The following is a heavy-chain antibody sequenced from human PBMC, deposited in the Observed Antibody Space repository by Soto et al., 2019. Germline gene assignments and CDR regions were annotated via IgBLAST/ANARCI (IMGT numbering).Heavy chain of an antibody. CDR1: GGSISNSNYY. V-gene: IGHV4-39*01. CDR3: ARRAFYGGTFYG. CDR2: IYYSGTS. J-gene: IGHJ2*01. D-gene: IGHD3-10*01. Sequence: QLHLQESGPGLVKPSETLSLSCAVSGGSISNSNYYWVWIRQPPGKGLEWIASIYYSGTSYYKPSLKRRVTISVDTSKNPFSLRLTSVTAADTAVYYCARRAFYGGTFYGWGSGTLATVSS.